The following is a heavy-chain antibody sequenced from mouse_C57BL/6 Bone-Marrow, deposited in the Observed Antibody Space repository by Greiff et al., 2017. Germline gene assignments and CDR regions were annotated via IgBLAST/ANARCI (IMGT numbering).Heavy chain of an antibody. D-gene: IGHD2-4*01. CDR3: ARDDWAWFAY. J-gene: IGHJ3*01. V-gene: IGHV1-69*01. CDR1: GYTFTSYW. CDR2: IDPSDSYT. Sequence: QVQLQQPGAELVMPGASVKLSCKASGYTFTSYWMHWVKQRPGQGLEWIGEIDPSDSYTNYNQKFKGKSTLTVDKSSSTAYMQRSSLTSEDSAVYYCARDDWAWFAYWGQGTLVTVSA.